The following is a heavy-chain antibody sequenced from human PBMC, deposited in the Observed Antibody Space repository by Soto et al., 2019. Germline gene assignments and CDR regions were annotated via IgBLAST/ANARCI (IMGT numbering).Heavy chain of an antibody. CDR1: GFAFSSSW. CDR3: AIRASYYDSSGYFDY. V-gene: IGHV3-74*01. D-gene: IGHD3-22*01. Sequence: GGSMRLSWASSGFAFSSSWMHWARQAPGKGLVWASRINSDGSSTSYADSVKGRFTISRDNAKNTLYLQMNSLRAEDTAVYYCAIRASYYDSSGYFDYWGQGT. CDR2: INSDGSST. J-gene: IGHJ4*02.